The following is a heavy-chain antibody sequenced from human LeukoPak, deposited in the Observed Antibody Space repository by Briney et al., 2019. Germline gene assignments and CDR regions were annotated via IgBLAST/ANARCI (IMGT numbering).Heavy chain of an antibody. V-gene: IGHV3-23*01. D-gene: IGHD5-18*01. CDR3: AKDANTAMAFDY. Sequence: GGSLRLSCAASGITFNIFGMSWVRQAPGKGLEWVSTISGSGFSTYYADSVKGRFTISRDNSKNTLYLQMNSLRAEDTAVYYCAKDANTAMAFDYWGREPWSPSPQ. J-gene: IGHJ4*02. CDR2: ISGSGFST. CDR1: GITFNIFG.